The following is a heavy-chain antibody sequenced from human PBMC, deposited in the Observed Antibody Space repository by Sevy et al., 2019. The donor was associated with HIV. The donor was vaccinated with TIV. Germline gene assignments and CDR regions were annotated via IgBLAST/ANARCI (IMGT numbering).Heavy chain of an antibody. CDR2: INHSGST. Sequence: SETLSLTCAVYGGSFSGYYWSWIRQPPGKGLEWIGEINHSGSTNYNQHLKRRVTISVDTSKNQSSLKRSSVTAADTAVYYCARGHRIYYYYYGMDVWGQGTTVTVSS. D-gene: IGHD3-16*02. CDR1: GGSFSGYY. V-gene: IGHV4-34*01. J-gene: IGHJ6*02. CDR3: ARGHRIYYYYYGMDV.